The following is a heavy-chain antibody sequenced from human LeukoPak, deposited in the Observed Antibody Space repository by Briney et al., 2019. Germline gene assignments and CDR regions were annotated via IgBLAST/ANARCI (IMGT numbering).Heavy chain of an antibody. CDR3: ARPRYYYDSSGYADAFDI. V-gene: IGHV3-11*01. CDR2: ISSSGSTI. CDR1: GFTFSDYY. Sequence: PGGSLRLSCAASGFTFSDYYMSWIRQAPGKGLEWVSYISSSGSTIYYADSVKGRFTISRDDAKNSLYLQMNSLRAEDTAVYYCARPRYYYDSSGYADAFDIWGRGTMVTVSS. D-gene: IGHD3-22*01. J-gene: IGHJ3*02.